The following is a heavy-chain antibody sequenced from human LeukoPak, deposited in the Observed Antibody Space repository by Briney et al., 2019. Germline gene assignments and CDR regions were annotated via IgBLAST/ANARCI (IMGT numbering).Heavy chain of an antibody. CDR1: GFTFSSYA. D-gene: IGHD3-3*01. CDR2: ISGSGGST. J-gene: IGHJ3*02. V-gene: IGHV3-23*01. Sequence: PGGSLRLSCAASGFTFSSYAMSWVRQAPGKGLEWVSAISGSGGSTYYADSVKGRFTISRDNSKNTLYLQMNSLRAEDTAVYYCARDSGDFWSAYDVFDIWGQGTMVTVSS. CDR3: ARDSGDFWSAYDVFDI.